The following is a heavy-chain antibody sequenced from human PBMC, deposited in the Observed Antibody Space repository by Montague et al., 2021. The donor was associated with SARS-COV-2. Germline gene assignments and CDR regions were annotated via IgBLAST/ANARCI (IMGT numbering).Heavy chain of an antibody. CDR3: ARRLGIRAPFDY. V-gene: IGHV4-59*08. D-gene: IGHD7-27*01. CDR1: GGSSSEGD. J-gene: IGHJ4*02. Sequence: SETLSLTCAVTGGSSSEGDGSWSRRPQEKGLERMGAIYDRGTTNYNPSLKSRVTISADTSMNQFSLNLRSVTAADTAVYFCARRLGIRAPFDYWGQGTLVTVSS. CDR2: IYDRGTT.